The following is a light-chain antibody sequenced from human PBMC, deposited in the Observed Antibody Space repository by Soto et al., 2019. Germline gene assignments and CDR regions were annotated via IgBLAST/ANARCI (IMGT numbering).Light chain of an antibody. V-gene: IGKV3-15*01. CDR2: GAS. CDR3: QHYNNWPPYT. CDR1: QSVSSN. Sequence: EVVMTQSPATLSVSPGERATLSCRASQSVSSNLVWYQQKPGQAPRLLIYGASTRATGIPARFSGSESGTEFTLTISSLQSEDFAVYYCQHYNNWPPYTFGQGTKLEIK. J-gene: IGKJ2*01.